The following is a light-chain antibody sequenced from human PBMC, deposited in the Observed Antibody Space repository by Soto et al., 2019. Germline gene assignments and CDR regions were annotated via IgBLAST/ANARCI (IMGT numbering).Light chain of an antibody. CDR3: QHYGSSQYT. CDR1: QSVSSSD. Sequence: EIELTQSPGTLSLSPGERATLSCRATQSVSSSDLAWYQQKPGQAPRLLIYGASSRATGIPDRFSGSGSGTDFTLTISRLEPEDLAVYYCQHYGSSQYTFGQGTKLEIK. CDR2: GAS. J-gene: IGKJ2*01. V-gene: IGKV3-20*01.